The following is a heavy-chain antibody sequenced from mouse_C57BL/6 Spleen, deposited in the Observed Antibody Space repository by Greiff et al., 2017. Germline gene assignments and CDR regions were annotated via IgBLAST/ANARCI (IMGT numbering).Heavy chain of an antibody. CDR3: AMGYYGSSRYYFDY. CDR2: ILPGSGST. Sequence: VKLMESGAELMKPGASVKLSCKATGYTFTSYWIEWVKQRPGHGLEWIGEILPGSGSTNYNEKFKGKATFTADTSSNTAYMQLSSLTTEDSAIYYCAMGYYGSSRYYFDYWGQGTTLTVSS. V-gene: IGHV1-9*01. D-gene: IGHD1-1*01. CDR1: GYTFTSYW. J-gene: IGHJ2*01.